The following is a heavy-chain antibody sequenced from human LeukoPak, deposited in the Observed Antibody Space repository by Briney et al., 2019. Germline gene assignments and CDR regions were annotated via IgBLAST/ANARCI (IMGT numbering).Heavy chain of an antibody. D-gene: IGHD3-22*01. V-gene: IGHV3-73*01. Sequence: GGSLKLSCAASGFTSSGSDIHWVRQASGKGLEWVGHIRSKTNNYATADAASVKGRITFSRDDSKNKAYIQMNSLKTEDTAVYYWTRHNYDRSGYGAFDIWGQGTMVTVSS. CDR1: GFTSSGSD. CDR3: TRHNYDRSGYGAFDI. CDR2: IRSKTNNYAT. J-gene: IGHJ3*02.